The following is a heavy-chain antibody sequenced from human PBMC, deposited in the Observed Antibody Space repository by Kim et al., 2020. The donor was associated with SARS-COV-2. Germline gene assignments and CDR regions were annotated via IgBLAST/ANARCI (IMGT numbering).Heavy chain of an antibody. CDR3: AREFGGGDLRIYYGMDV. J-gene: IGHJ6*02. V-gene: IGHV3-48*02. D-gene: IGHD2-21*02. Sequence: SVRGRFSVSRDNAQHSVFLQMNSLRDEDTAVYYCAREFGGGDLRIYYGMDVWGQGTTVTVSS.